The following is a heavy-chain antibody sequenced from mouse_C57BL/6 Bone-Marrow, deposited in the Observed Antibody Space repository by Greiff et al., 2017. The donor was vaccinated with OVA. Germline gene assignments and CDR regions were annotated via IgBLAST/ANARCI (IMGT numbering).Heavy chain of an antibody. V-gene: IGHV14-3*01. CDR2: IDPANGNT. CDR1: GFNIKNTY. Sequence: EVKLQESVAELVRPGASVKLSCTASGFNIKNTYMHWVKQRPEQGLEWIGRIDPANGNTKYAPKFQGKATITADTSSNTAYLQLSSLTSEDTAIYYCARGVLITTVVAGYFDVWGTGTTVTVSS. J-gene: IGHJ1*03. CDR3: ARGVLITTVVAGYFDV. D-gene: IGHD1-1*01.